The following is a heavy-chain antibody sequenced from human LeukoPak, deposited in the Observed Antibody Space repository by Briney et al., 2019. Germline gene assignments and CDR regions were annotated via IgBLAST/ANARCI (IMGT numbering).Heavy chain of an antibody. D-gene: IGHD1-26*01. CDR1: GYTLTELS. CDR3: ARAGRVVGATSFDY. V-gene: IGHV1-24*01. CDR2: FDPEDGET. J-gene: IGHJ4*02. Sequence: ASVKVSCKVSGYTLTELSMHWVRQAPGKGLEWMGGFDPEDGETIYAQKFQGRVTMTRDTSTSTVYMELSSLRSEDTAVYYCARAGRVVGATSFDYWGQGTLVTVSS.